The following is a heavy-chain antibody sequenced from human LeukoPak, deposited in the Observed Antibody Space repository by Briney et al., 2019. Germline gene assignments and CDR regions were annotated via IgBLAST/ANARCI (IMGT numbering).Heavy chain of an antibody. CDR3: ARRRRTMVRGVLDY. V-gene: IGHV4-34*01. CDR2: INHSGST. J-gene: IGHJ4*02. D-gene: IGHD3-10*01. Sequence: SETLSLTCAVYGGSFSGYYWSWIRQPPGKGLEWIGEINHSGSTNYNPSLKSRVTISVDTSKNQFSLKLSSVTAADTAVYYCARRRRTMVRGVLDYWGQGTLVTVSS. CDR1: GGSFSGYY.